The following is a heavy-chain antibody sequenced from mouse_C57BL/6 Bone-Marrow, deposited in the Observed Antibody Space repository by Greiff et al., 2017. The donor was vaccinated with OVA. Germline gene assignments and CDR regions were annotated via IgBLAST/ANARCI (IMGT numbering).Heavy chain of an antibody. Sequence: QGVEWIGRIDPEDGETKYAPKFQGKGTITADTSSNTAYLQLSSLTSEDTAVYYCARYYGSYYYAMDYWGQGTSVTVSS. J-gene: IGHJ4*01. D-gene: IGHD1-1*01. CDR3: ARYYGSYYYAMDY. CDR2: IDPEDGET. V-gene: IGHV14-2*01.